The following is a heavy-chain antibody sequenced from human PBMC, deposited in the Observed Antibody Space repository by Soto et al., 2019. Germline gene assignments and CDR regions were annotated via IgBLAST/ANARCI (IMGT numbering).Heavy chain of an antibody. J-gene: IGHJ6*03. D-gene: IGHD2-15*01. CDR2: ISSSSSYI. CDR1: GFTFSSYS. CDR3: ARGILGYCSGGSCSDYYMDV. V-gene: IGHV3-21*01. Sequence: EVQLVESGGGLVKPGGSLRLSCAASGFTFSSYSMNWVHQAPGKGLEWVSSISSSSSYIYYADSVKGRFTISRDNAKNSLYLQMNSLRAEDTAVYYCARGILGYCSGGSCSDYYMDVWGKGTTVTVSS.